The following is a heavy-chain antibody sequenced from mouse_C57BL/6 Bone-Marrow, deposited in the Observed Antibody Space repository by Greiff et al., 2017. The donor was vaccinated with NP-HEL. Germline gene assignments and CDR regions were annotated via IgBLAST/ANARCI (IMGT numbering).Heavy chain of an antibody. CDR3: ANYDYESLDY. CDR1: GYAFSSSW. V-gene: IGHV1-82*01. D-gene: IGHD2-4*01. CDR2: IYPGDGDT. J-gene: IGHJ2*01. Sequence: VQLVESGPELVKPGASVKISCKASGYAFSSSWMNWVKQRPGKGLEWIGRIYPGDGDTNYNGKFKGKATLTADKSSSTAYMQLSSLTSEDSAVYFCANYDYESLDYWGQGTTLTVSS.